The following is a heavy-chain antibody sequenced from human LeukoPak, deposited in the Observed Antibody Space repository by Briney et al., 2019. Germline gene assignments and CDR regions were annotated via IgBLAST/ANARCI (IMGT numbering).Heavy chain of an antibody. CDR2: INHSGST. J-gene: IGHJ4*02. D-gene: IGHD3-22*01. CDR1: DGSFSGYY. CDR3: ARGRDDRSGYTSDY. V-gene: IGHV4-34*01. Sequence: ASETLSLTCAVYDGSFSGYYWSWIRQSPGKGLEWIGEINHSGSTNYNPSLKSRVTISVDTSKNQFSLKLSSVTAADTAVYYCARGRDDRSGYTSDYWGQGTLVTVSS.